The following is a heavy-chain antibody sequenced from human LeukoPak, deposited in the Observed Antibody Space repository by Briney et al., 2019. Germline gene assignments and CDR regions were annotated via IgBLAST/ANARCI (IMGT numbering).Heavy chain of an antibody. CDR1: GFTFSSYS. CDR2: ISSSSSYI. CDR3: ARETPYSSSWTDLDF. D-gene: IGHD6-13*01. J-gene: IGHJ4*02. V-gene: IGHV3-21*01. Sequence: GGSLRLSCAASGFTFSSYSMNWVRQAPGKGLEWVSSISSSSSYIYYADSVKGRFTISRDNAQNSLYLQMNSLRAEDTAFYYCARETPYSSSWTDLDFWGQGTLVTVSS.